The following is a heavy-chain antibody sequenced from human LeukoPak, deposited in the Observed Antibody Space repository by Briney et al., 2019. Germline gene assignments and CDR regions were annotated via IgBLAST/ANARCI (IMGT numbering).Heavy chain of an antibody. CDR1: SGSFSGYY. V-gene: IGHV4-34*01. Sequence: SETLSLTCGVYSGSFSGYYWSWIRQPPGKGLEWIGEIDDSGSTNYNPSLKSRVTISVDTSKSQFSLKLSSVTAADTAVYYCARDRGDTYDWGQGTLVTVSS. J-gene: IGHJ4*02. CDR2: IDDSGST. D-gene: IGHD4-17*01. CDR3: ARDRGDTYD.